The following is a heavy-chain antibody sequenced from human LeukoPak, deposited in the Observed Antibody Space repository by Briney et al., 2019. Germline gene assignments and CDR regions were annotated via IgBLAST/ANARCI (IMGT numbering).Heavy chain of an antibody. D-gene: IGHD3-22*01. CDR2: IYTSGST. CDR1: GGSISNGNYY. CDR3: ARAPYYASSGYWYYFDY. Sequence: SQTLSLTCTVSGGSISNGNYYWNWIRQPAGEGLEWIGRIYTSGSTNYNPSLKSRVTISVDTSKNHFSLKLSSVTAADTAVYYCARAPYYASSGYWYYFDYWGQGTLVTVSS. V-gene: IGHV4-61*02. J-gene: IGHJ4*02.